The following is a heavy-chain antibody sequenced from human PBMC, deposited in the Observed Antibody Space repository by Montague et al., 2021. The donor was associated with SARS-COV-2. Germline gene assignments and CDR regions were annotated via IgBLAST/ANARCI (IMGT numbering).Heavy chain of an antibody. D-gene: IGHD5/OR15-5a*01. Sequence: SETLSLTCLVSGGTISTDNLYWYWAWIRQPPGKGLEWIGSIFHNGDSYYNQSLNTRVTISIDTSRNHFSLSLTSVTAPDTAVYYCARHVSNLRAAVDYFDYWGQGTPVTVSS. CDR3: ARHVSNLRAAVDYFDY. V-gene: IGHV4-39*01. CDR2: IFHNGDS. CDR1: GGTISTDNLYWY. J-gene: IGHJ4*02.